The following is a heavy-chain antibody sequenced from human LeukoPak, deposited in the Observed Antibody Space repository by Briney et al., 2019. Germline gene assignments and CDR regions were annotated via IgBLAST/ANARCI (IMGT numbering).Heavy chain of an antibody. CDR1: GFTFSSYG. CDR2: IRYDGSNK. CDR3: AKLYDYVWGSYRSYDAFDI. Sequence: GGSLRLSCAASGFTFSSYGMHWVRQAPGKGLEWVAFIRYDGSNKYYADSVKGRSTISRDNSKNTLYLQMNSLRAEDTAVYYCAKLYDYVWGSYRSYDAFDIWGQGTMVTVSS. D-gene: IGHD3-16*02. V-gene: IGHV3-30*02. J-gene: IGHJ3*02.